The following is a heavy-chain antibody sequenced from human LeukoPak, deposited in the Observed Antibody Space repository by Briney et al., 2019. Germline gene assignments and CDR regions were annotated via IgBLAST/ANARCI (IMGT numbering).Heavy chain of an antibody. CDR1: GFTFNNYA. D-gene: IGHD2-2*01. CDR2: MSHDGRNI. CDR3: AKRQGSSASCYDY. V-gene: IGHV3-30-3*02. Sequence: PGGSLRLSCAASGFTFNNYAMHWVRQAPGKGLDWVAVMSHDGRNIYYADSVKGRFTISRDNSKNTLYLQMNNLRAEDTAIYYCAKRQGSSASCYDYWGQGTLVTVSS. J-gene: IGHJ4*02.